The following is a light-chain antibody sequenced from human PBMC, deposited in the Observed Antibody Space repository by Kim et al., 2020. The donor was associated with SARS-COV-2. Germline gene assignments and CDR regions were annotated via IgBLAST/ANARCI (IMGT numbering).Light chain of an antibody. CDR2: GKN. CDR1: SLRSYY. CDR3: NSRDSSGNHLRV. J-gene: IGLJ3*02. V-gene: IGLV3-19*01. Sequence: SELTQDPAVSVALGQTVRITCQGDSLRSYYASWYQQKPGQAPVLVIYGKNNRPSGIPDRFSGSRSGNTASLTITGAQAEDEGDYYCNSRDSSGNHLRVFGGGTQLTVL.